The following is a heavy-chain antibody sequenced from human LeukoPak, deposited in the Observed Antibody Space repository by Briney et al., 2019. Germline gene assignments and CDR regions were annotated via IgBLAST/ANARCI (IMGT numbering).Heavy chain of an antibody. V-gene: IGHV3-30*04. CDR2: ISYNGSNK. CDR1: GFTFSSYA. J-gene: IGHJ1*01. CDR3: AREGLHGSGSYYNVYFQH. Sequence: GGSLRLSCAASGFTFSSYAMHWVRQAPGKGLEWVAVISYNGSNKYYADSVKGRFTISRDNSKNTLYLQMNSLRAEDTAVYYCAREGLHGSGSYYNVYFQHWGQGTLVTVSS. D-gene: IGHD3-10*01.